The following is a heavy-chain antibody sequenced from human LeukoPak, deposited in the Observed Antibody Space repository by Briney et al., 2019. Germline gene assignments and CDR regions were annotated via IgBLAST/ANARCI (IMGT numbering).Heavy chain of an antibody. CDR1: GFTFSSYA. CDR2: ISGSGGST. CDR3: ARDRGGYYDSSGYLYYFDY. J-gene: IGHJ4*02. D-gene: IGHD3-22*01. Sequence: GGSLRLSCAASGFTFSSYAMSWVRQAPGKGLEWVSAISGSGGSTYYADSVKGRFTISRDNSKNTLYLQMNSLRAEDTAVYYCARDRGGYYDSSGYLYYFDYWGQGTLVTVSS. V-gene: IGHV3-23*01.